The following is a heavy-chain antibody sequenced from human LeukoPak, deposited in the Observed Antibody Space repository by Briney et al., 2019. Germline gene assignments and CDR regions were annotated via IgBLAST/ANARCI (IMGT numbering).Heavy chain of an antibody. CDR1: GGSISSYY. J-gene: IGHJ5*02. D-gene: IGHD2-2*01. Sequence: PSETLSLTCTVSGGSISSYYWNWIRQAAGKGLEWIGRIKTSESTNYNPSLKSRVTMSVDTSKNQFSLKLSSVTAADTAVYYCARAVVPAADNWFDPWGQGTLVTVSS. CDR2: IKTSEST. V-gene: IGHV4-4*07. CDR3: ARAVVPAADNWFDP.